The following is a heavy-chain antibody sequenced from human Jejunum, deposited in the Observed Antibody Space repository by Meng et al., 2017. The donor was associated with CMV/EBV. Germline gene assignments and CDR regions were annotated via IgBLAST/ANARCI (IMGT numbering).Heavy chain of an antibody. CDR3: ASTGPLYGLYFCY. CDR1: GSSFSISW. D-gene: IGHD2-8*01. Sequence: SGSSFSISWMIWVRRAPGKGLEWVAKTNEDGSDKYYVDSVKGRFTIFRDNAKNSVYLQMNSLRAEDTAVYYCASTGPLYGLYFCYWGQGTLVTVSS. V-gene: IGHV3-7*01. J-gene: IGHJ4*02. CDR2: TNEDGSDK.